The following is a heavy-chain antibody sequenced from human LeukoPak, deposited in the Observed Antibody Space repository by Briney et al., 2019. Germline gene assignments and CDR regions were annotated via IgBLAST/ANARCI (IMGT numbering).Heavy chain of an antibody. D-gene: IGHD5-18*01. Sequence: PSETLSLTCTVSGYSISSGYYWGWIRQPPGKGLEWIGSIYHSGSTYYNPSLKSRVTISVDTSKNQFSLKLNSVTAADTAVYYCARGDSPFDYWGQGTLVTVSS. CDR2: IYHSGST. V-gene: IGHV4-38-2*02. CDR3: ARGDSPFDY. CDR1: GYSISSGYY. J-gene: IGHJ4*02.